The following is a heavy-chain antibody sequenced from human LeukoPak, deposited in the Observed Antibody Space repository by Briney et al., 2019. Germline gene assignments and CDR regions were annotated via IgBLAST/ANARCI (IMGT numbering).Heavy chain of an antibody. V-gene: IGHV3-33*01. Sequence: GGSLRLSCAASGFTFSSYGMHWVRQAPGKGLEWVAVIWSDGSNEYYADSVKGRFTISRDNSKNTLYLQMNSLRAEDTAVYYCARDQFGTGDRRDAFDIWGQGTMVTVSS. D-gene: IGHD7-27*01. CDR3: ARDQFGTGDRRDAFDI. CDR1: GFTFSSYG. CDR2: IWSDGSNE. J-gene: IGHJ3*02.